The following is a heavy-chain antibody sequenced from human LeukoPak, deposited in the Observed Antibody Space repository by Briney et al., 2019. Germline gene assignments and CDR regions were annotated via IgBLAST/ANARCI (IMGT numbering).Heavy chain of an antibody. Sequence: SQTLSLTCTVSGGSISSGVYYWRWIRQPPGTGLEWIGYIYYSGSTYYNPSLKSRVTISVDTSKNQFSLKLSSVTAADTAVYYCARWDGSHDYRNSYFDYWGQGSLVTVYS. CDR3: ARWDGSHDYRNSYFDY. CDR2: IYYSGST. V-gene: IGHV4-30-4*01. CDR1: GGSISSGVYY. J-gene: IGHJ4*02. D-gene: IGHD4-11*01.